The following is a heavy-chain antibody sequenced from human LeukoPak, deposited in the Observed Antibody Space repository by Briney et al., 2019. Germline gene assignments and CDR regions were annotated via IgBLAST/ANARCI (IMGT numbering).Heavy chain of an antibody. J-gene: IGHJ5*02. D-gene: IGHD6-19*01. CDR3: AREGIAVAGRRNWFDP. Sequence: ASVKVSCKASGYTFTSYDINWVRQATRQGLEWMGWMNPNSGNTGYAQKFQGRVTMTRNTSISTAYMELSSLRSEDTAVYYCAREGIAVAGRRNWFDPWGQGTLVTVSS. CDR2: MNPNSGNT. V-gene: IGHV1-8*01. CDR1: GYTFTSYD.